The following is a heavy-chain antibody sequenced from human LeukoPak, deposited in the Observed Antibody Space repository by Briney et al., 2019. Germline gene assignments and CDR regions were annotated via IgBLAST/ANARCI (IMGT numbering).Heavy chain of an antibody. D-gene: IGHD5-24*01. V-gene: IGHV3-21*01. J-gene: IGHJ4*02. CDR1: GFTFSSYN. CDR2: ITSGSSYI. CDR3: ARVVGYTSESKDY. Sequence: PGGSLRLSCAAPGFTFSSYNMNWVRQAPGQGLEWVSSITSGSSYIYYADSVKGRFTISRDNAKNSLYLQMNSLRAEDTAVYYCARVVGYTSESKDYWGQGTLVTVSS.